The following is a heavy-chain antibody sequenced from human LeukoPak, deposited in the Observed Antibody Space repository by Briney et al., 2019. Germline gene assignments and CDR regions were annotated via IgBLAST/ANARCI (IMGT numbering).Heavy chain of an antibody. V-gene: IGHV1-8*01. D-gene: IGHD4-23*01. Sequence: GASVKVSCKASGYTFTSYDINWVRQATGQGLEWMGWMNPNSGNTGYAQKFQGRVTMTRNTSMSTAYMELSSLRSEDTAVYYCARGFTVDGAFDIWGQGTMVTVSS. CDR2: MNPNSGNT. CDR3: ARGFTVDGAFDI. J-gene: IGHJ3*02. CDR1: GYTFTSYD.